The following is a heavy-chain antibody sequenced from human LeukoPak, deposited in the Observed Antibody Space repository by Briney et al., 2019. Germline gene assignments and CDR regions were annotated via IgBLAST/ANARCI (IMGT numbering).Heavy chain of an antibody. Sequence: GGSLRLSCAASGFTFDDYAMHWVRQAPGKGLEWVSGISWNSGSIGYADSVKGRFTISRDNAKNSLYLQMNSLRDEDTAVYYCARESAYAFWYWGQGTLVAVSS. D-gene: IGHD3-3*01. J-gene: IGHJ4*02. CDR3: ARESAYAFWY. V-gene: IGHV3-9*01. CDR1: GFTFDDYA. CDR2: ISWNSGSI.